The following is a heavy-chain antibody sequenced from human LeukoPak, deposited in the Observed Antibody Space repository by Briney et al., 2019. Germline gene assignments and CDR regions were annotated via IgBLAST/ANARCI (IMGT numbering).Heavy chain of an antibody. Sequence: PSETLSLTCTVSGGSISSNSYYWGWIRQPPGKGLEWIANIYYSGSTYYNPSLKSRVTISVDTSKNQFSLKMSSVTAADTAVYYCARTGYSSSYYKFRFDYWGQGTLVTVSS. CDR2: IYYSGST. D-gene: IGHD6-13*01. CDR1: GGSISSNSYY. J-gene: IGHJ4*02. CDR3: ARTGYSSSYYKFRFDY. V-gene: IGHV4-39*07.